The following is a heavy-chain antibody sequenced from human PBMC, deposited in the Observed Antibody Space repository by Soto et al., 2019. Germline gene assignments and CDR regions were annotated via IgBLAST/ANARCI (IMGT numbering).Heavy chain of an antibody. D-gene: IGHD1-26*01. V-gene: IGHV4-59*01. CDR3: ARQWVSYGMDV. CDR1: GCSISSYY. CDR2: MYNTGST. Sequence: SETLSLTCTVSGCSISSYYWSWIRQPPGKGLEWIGYMYNTGSTVYNPSLKSRVTISVDTSKNQFSLKLNAVTAADTAVYYCARQWVSYGMDVWGQGTTVTVSS. J-gene: IGHJ6*02.